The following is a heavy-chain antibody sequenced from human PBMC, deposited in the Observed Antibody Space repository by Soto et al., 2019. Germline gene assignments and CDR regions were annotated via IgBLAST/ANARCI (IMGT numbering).Heavy chain of an antibody. D-gene: IGHD2-21*02. Sequence: GGSLRLSCAASGFVLEMYWMSWVRQAPGKGLEWVANIKQDGSERYYVDSVEGRFTISRDNAKNSLYLQMNSLRAEDTAVYYCARVAPGSACGGDCYLNGFDYWGQGTLVTVSS. V-gene: IGHV3-7*01. CDR2: IKQDGSER. CDR3: ARVAPGSACGGDCYLNGFDY. CDR1: GFVLEMYW. J-gene: IGHJ4*02.